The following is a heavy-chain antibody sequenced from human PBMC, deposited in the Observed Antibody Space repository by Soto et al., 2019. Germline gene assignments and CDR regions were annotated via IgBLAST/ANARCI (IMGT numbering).Heavy chain of an antibody. V-gene: IGHV1-18*01. CDR2: IGGLNGDT. CDR3: ARAEAYSSSWYAMDV. CDR1: GYSFSSYG. J-gene: IGHJ6*02. D-gene: IGHD6-13*01. Sequence: QVQLVQSGAEVKQPGASVKVSCKATGYSFSSYGLIWVRQAPGHGLEWMGWIGGLNGDTNYAQRIQGRATMMTDTSTTIVYMELRSLRSDDTAVYYCARAEAYSSSWYAMDVWGQGTTVTVSS.